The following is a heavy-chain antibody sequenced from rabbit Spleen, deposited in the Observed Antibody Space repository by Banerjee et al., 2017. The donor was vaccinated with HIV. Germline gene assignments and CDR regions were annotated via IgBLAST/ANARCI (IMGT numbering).Heavy chain of an antibody. J-gene: IGHJ4*01. CDR1: GFTLSSYY. Sequence: QLEESGGGLVKPEGSLTLTCKASGFTLSSYYMNWVRQAPGKGLEWIGYIDPIFGITYFANWVNGRFTISSHNAQNTVFLQLNSLTAADTATYFCVREVAAKFNLWGPGTLVTVS. CDR3: VREVAAKFNL. CDR2: IDPIFGIT. V-gene: IGHV1S7*01. D-gene: IGHD4-1*01.